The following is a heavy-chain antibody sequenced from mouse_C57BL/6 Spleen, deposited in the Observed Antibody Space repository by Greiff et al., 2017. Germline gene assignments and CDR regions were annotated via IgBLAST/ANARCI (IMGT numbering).Heavy chain of an antibody. CDR2: IYPGDGDT. CDR1: GYAFSSSW. J-gene: IGHJ4*01. V-gene: IGHV1-82*01. Sequence: QVQLQQSGPELVKPGASVKISCKASGYAFSSSWMNWVKQRPGKGLEWIGRIYPGDGDTNYNGKFKGKATLTADKSSSTAYMQLSSLTSEDSAVYFCARWDYYGSRFSYYAMDYWGQGTSVTVSS. CDR3: ARWDYYGSRFSYYAMDY. D-gene: IGHD1-1*01.